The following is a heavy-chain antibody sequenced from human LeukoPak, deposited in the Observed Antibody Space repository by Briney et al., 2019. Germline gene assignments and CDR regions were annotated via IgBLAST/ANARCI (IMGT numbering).Heavy chain of an antibody. CDR1: GFTFSSYW. D-gene: IGHD1-26*01. CDR2: INSYGSST. J-gene: IGHJ3*02. CDR3: ARDLWAGGTGPFDAFDI. V-gene: IGHV3-74*01. Sequence: PGWSLRLSCPASGFTFSSYWMHWVRQAPAKGLVWVSRINSYGSSTSYADSVKGRFTISRDNAKNTLYLPMNSLRAEDTAVYYCARDLWAGGTGPFDAFDIWGQGTMVTVSS.